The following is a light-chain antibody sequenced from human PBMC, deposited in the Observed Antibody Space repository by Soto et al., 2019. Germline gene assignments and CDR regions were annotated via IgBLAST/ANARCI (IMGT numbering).Light chain of an antibody. CDR2: GAS. J-gene: IGKJ3*01. CDR1: QSVSSSY. V-gene: IGKV3-20*01. Sequence: EIVLTQSPGTLSLTPGERATLSCRASQSVSSSYLARYQQKPGRAPRLLIYGASRRATGFPDRFSGSGSGTEFALTISRLEPEDFAMYYCQQYGSSPFTFGPGTKEDIK. CDR3: QQYGSSPFT.